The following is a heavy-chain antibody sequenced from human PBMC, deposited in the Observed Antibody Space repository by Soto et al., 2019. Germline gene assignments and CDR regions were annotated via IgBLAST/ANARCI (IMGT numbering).Heavy chain of an antibody. V-gene: IGHV4-59*01. CDR1: GGSISGSY. J-gene: IGHJ4*02. Sequence: SETLSLTCSVSGGSISGSYWSWIRQSPGKGLEWLDYVYYTGSTNYSPSLRSRVSISVDTSKNEFSLRLSSVTAADTAVYFCARSVAVPSAHIDYWGQGTQVTVSS. CDR2: VYYTGST. CDR3: ARSVAVPSAHIDY. D-gene: IGHD1-26*01.